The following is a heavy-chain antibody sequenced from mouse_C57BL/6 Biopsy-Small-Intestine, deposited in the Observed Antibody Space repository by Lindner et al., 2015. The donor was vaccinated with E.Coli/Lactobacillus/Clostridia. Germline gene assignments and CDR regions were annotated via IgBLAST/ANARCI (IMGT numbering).Heavy chain of an antibody. J-gene: IGHJ4*01. CDR3: ARSPDGPEAMDY. V-gene: IGHV1-82*01. CDR2: IYPGDGDT. CDR1: GYAFSSSW. Sequence: VQLQESGPELVKPGASVKISCKASGYAFSSSWMNWAKQRPGKGLEWIGRIYPGDGDTNYNGKFKGKATLTADKSSSTAYMQLSSLTSEDSAVYFCARSPDGPEAMDYWGQGTSVTVSS. D-gene: IGHD2-3*01.